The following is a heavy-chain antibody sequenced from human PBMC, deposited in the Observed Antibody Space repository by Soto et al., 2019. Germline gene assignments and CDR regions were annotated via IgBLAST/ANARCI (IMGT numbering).Heavy chain of an antibody. CDR2: ISGSGGST. V-gene: IGHV3-23*01. J-gene: IGHJ6*02. CDR1: GFTFSSYA. D-gene: IGHD5-18*01. CDR3: ANGRYSYGYNYYYGMDV. Sequence: GGSLRLSCAASGFTFSSYAMSWVRQAPGKGLEWVSAISGSGGSTYYADSAKGRFTISRDNSKNTLYLQMNSLRAEDTAVYYCANGRYSYGYNYYYGMDVWGQGTTVTVSS.